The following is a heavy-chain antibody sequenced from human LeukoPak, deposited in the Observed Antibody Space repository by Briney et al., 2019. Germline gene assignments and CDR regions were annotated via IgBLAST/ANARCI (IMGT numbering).Heavy chain of an antibody. CDR2: MYHSRNT. Sequence: SETLSLTCIVSGGSISSSGYYWGWIRQPPGKGLEWIGSMYHSRNTYYNPSLKSRVIISVDTSKNQFSLKLSSVTAADTAVYYCARHAMVAAPIDYWGQGTLVTVSS. CDR1: GGSISSSGYY. J-gene: IGHJ4*02. CDR3: ARHAMVAAPIDY. V-gene: IGHV4-39*01. D-gene: IGHD2-15*01.